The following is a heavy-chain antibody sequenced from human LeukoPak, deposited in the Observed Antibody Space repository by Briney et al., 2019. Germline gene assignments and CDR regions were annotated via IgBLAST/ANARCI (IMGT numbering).Heavy chain of an antibody. V-gene: IGHV1-2*02. J-gene: IGHJ6*02. D-gene: IGHD3-9*01. Sequence: GASVKVSCKASGYTFIGYYMHWVRQAPGQGLEWMGWINPNSGGTNYAQKFQGRVTMTRDTSISTAYMELSRLRSDDTAVYYCARDLMEYYDILTGYLVGGMDVWGQGTTVTVSS. CDR2: INPNSGGT. CDR1: GYTFIGYY. CDR3: ARDLMEYYDILTGYLVGGMDV.